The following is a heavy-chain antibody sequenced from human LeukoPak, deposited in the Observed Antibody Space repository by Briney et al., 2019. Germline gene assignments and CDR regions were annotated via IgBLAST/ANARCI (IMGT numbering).Heavy chain of an antibody. CDR1: GFSLSGYW. CDR2: ISPEGSGS. Sequence: GGSLRLSCAASGFSLSGYWMHWVRQAPGKGLVWVSRISPEGSGSTYADSVKGRFTISRDNSKNTLYLQMNSLRDEDAAVYHCTRVQAGRSGLMDVWGRGTTVTVSS. D-gene: IGHD2-8*02. CDR3: TRVQAGRSGLMDV. J-gene: IGHJ6*02. V-gene: IGHV3-74*01.